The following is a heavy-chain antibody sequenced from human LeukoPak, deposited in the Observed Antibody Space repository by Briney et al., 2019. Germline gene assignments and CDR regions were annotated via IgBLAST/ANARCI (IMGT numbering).Heavy chain of an antibody. CDR3: AKVRWDNSGWYYLDY. CDR2: ISYDGSNK. CDR1: GFTFSDYG. Sequence: GGSLRLSCAASGFTFSDYGMHWVRQAPGKGLEWVAVISYDGSNKYYADSVKGRFTISRDNSQNTLYLQMNSLRTEDTAVYYCAKVRWDNSGWYYLDYWGQGTLVTVSS. D-gene: IGHD6-19*01. J-gene: IGHJ4*02. V-gene: IGHV3-30*18.